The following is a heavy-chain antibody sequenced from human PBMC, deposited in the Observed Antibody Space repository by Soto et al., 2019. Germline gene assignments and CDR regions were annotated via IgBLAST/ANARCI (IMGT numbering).Heavy chain of an antibody. CDR3: ATVVRSDTRYYYDMDV. V-gene: IGHV1-24*01. CDR2: FDPEDGET. J-gene: IGHJ6*02. D-gene: IGHD2-15*01. CDR1: GYTLTELS. Sequence: QVQLVQSGAEVKKPGASGKVSCKVSGYTLTELSMHWVRQAPGKGLEWMGGFDPEDGETINAQKVQGRVTMTEDTSTDTDYLELSDLRSKDTAVYFCATVVRSDTRYYYDMDVWGQGTTVTISS.